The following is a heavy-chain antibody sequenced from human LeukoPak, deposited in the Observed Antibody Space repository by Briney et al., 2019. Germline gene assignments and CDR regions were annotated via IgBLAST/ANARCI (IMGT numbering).Heavy chain of an antibody. Sequence: PSETLSLTCTVSGYSISSGYYWGWIRQPPGKGLEWIGSIYHSGGTYYNPSLKSRVTISVDTSKNQFSLKLSSVTAADTAVYYCARNRLGIAPDDNWFDPWGQGTQVTVSS. V-gene: IGHV4-38-2*02. CDR3: ARNRLGIAPDDNWFDP. D-gene: IGHD6-13*01. J-gene: IGHJ5*02. CDR2: IYHSGGT. CDR1: GYSISSGYY.